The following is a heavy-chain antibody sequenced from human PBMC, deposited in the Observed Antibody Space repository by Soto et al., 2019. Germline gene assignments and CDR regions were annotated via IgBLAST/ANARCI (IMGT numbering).Heavy chain of an antibody. CDR3: ARGSEYSGYDSAFDI. D-gene: IGHD5-12*01. CDR2: IYYSGST. Sequence: PSETLSLTCTVSGGSISSYYWSWIRQPPGKGLEWIGYIYYSGSTNYNPSLKSRVTISVDTSKNQFSLKLSSVTAADTAVYYCARGSEYSGYDSAFDIWGQGTMVTVS. J-gene: IGHJ3*02. CDR1: GGSISSYY. V-gene: IGHV4-59*01.